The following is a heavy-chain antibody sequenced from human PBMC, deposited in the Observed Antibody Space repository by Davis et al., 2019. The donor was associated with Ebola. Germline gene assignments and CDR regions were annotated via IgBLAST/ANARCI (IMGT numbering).Heavy chain of an antibody. J-gene: IGHJ4*02. D-gene: IGHD1-1*01. CDR1: VFTFSNYW. Sequence: GESLKISCAASVFTFSNYWMYWVRQAPGEGLMCVSRINSDGTFTTYADSVKGRFTITRDNAKNTLYLQMNSLRAEDTAVYYCTRDGTRDSLVYWGQGTLVTVSS. CDR2: INSDGTFT. V-gene: IGHV3-74*01. CDR3: TRDGTRDSLVY.